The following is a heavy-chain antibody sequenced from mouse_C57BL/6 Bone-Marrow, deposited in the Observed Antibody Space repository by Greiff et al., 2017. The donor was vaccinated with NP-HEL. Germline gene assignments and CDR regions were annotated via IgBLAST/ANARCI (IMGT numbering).Heavy chain of an antibody. V-gene: IGHV1-72*01. D-gene: IGHD2-3*01. Sequence: QVQLKQPGAELVKPGASVKLSCKASGYTFTSYWMHWVKQRPGRGLEWIGRIDPNSGGTKYNEKFKSKATLTVDKPSSTAYMQLSSLTSEDSAVYYCARGGDGYTGPPFAYWGQGTLVTVSA. CDR1: GYTFTSYW. CDR2: IDPNSGGT. CDR3: ARGGDGYTGPPFAY. J-gene: IGHJ3*01.